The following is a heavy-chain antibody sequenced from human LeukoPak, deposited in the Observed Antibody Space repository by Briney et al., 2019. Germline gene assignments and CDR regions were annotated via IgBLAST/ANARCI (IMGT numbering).Heavy chain of an antibody. CDR2: VYTSGST. CDR1: GGSIRSSSYS. J-gene: IGHJ2*01. Sequence: SETLSLTCTVSGGSIRSSSYSWRWIRQPAGKGLEWIVRVYTSGSTNFNPSLKSRLTMSVDTSKKQFSLGLRSVTAADTAVYYCARTAYYDFWSGLSWYFDLWGRGTLVTVSP. D-gene: IGHD3-3*01. V-gene: IGHV4-61*02. CDR3: ARTAYYDFWSGLSWYFDL.